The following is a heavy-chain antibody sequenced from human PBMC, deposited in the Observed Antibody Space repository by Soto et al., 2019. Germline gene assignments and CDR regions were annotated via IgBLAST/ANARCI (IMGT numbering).Heavy chain of an antibody. CDR2: ISSSGSSI. CDR3: ARDTWAGGGSLPFDY. V-gene: IGHV3-48*03. D-gene: IGHD2-15*01. J-gene: IGHJ4*02. Sequence: EVQLVESGGGLVQPGGSLRLSCAASGFTFSSYEMNWVRQAPGKGLEWVSYISSSGSSIYYADSVKGRFTISRDNAKNSVSLQMNSLRAEDTAVYYCARDTWAGGGSLPFDYWGQGTLVTVSS. CDR1: GFTFSSYE.